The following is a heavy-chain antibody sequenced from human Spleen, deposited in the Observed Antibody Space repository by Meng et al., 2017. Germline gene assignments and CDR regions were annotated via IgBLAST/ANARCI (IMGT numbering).Heavy chain of an antibody. Sequence: GGSLRLSCAASGFTFGSYAMSWVRQAPGKGLEWVSAISGSGGSTNYADCVKGRITISRDNSKNTLYLQMDSLRAEDTAVYYCARVFWSGYNDPYYFDYWGQGTLVTVSS. D-gene: IGHD3-3*01. CDR2: ISGSGGST. J-gene: IGHJ4*02. CDR1: GFTFGSYA. CDR3: ARVFWSGYNDPYYFDY. V-gene: IGHV3-23*01.